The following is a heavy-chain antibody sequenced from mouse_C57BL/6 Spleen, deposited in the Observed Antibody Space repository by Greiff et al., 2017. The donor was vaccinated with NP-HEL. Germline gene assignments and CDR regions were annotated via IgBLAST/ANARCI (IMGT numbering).Heavy chain of an antibody. CDR1: GYTFTSYW. CDR2: IDPSDSYT. J-gene: IGHJ4*01. CDR3: ARRPTPGDYAMDY. Sequence: VQLQQPGAELVMPGASVKLSCKASGYTFTSYWMHWVKQRPGQGLEWIGEIDPSDSYTNYNQKFKGKSTLTVDKSSSTAYMQLSSLTSEDSAVYYCARRPTPGDYAMDYWGQGTSVTVSS. V-gene: IGHV1-69*01. D-gene: IGHD1-1*01.